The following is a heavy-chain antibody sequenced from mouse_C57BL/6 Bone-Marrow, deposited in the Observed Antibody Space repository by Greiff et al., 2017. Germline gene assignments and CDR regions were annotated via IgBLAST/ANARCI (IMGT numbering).Heavy chain of an antibody. CDR1: GYTFTSYW. CDR2: IDPSDSYT. CDR3: ARDVYYNGSSQYYFDY. D-gene: IGHD1-1*01. V-gene: IGHV1-59*01. J-gene: IGHJ2*01. Sequence: QVQLQQPGAELVRPGTSVKLSCKASGYTFTSYWMHWVKQRPGQGLEWIGVIDPSDSYTNYNQKFKGKATLAVDTSSSTAYMQLSSLTSEDSAVYYCARDVYYNGSSQYYFDYWGQGTTLTVSS.